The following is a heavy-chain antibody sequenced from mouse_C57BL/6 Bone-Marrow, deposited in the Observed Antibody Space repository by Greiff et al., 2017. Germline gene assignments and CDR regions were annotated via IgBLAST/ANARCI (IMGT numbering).Heavy chain of an antibody. Sequence: QVQLQQSGAELARPGASVKLSCKASGYTFTSYGISWVKQRTGQGLEWIGEIYPRSGNTYYNEKFKGKATLTADKSSSTAYMELRSLTSEDSAVYFCARAELRRMPGFAYWGQGTLVTVSA. CDR2: IYPRSGNT. CDR1: GYTFTSYG. CDR3: ARAELRRMPGFAY. V-gene: IGHV1-81*01. D-gene: IGHD2-12*01. J-gene: IGHJ3*01.